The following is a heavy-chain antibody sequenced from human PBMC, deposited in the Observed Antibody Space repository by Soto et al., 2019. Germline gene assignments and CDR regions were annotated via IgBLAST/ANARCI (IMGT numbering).Heavy chain of an antibody. CDR3: TRGVWEREGYGMDV. Sequence: SETLCLPCTVSGGSISSYYWSWIRLPPGRGLEYIGYIYYSDSTNYNPSLESRVSISVDTSKNQFSLKLSSVTAADTAVYYCTRGVWEREGYGMDVWGQGTTVTVSS. CDR1: GGSISSYY. CDR2: IYYSDST. D-gene: IGHD1-26*01. V-gene: IGHV4-59*08. J-gene: IGHJ6*02.